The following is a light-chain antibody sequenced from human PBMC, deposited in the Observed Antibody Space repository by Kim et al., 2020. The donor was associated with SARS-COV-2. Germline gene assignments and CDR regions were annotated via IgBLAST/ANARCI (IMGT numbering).Light chain of an antibody. Sequence: GGPVTLTCASSSGAVTSGYYPSWFQQKPGQAPRAMTYNTNNKYSWTPARFSGSLLGGKAALTLSGVQPEDEAEYYCLPYHGGGQLVFGGGTKLTVL. J-gene: IGLJ3*02. CDR2: NTN. CDR1: SGAVTSGYY. V-gene: IGLV7-43*01. CDR3: LPYHGGGQLV.